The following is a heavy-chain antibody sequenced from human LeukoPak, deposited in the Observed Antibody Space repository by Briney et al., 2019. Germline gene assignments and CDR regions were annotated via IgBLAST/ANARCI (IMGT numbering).Heavy chain of an antibody. V-gene: IGHV5-51*01. CDR1: GYSFSSHW. J-gene: IGHJ5*02. CDR3: ARVAYYYGSGSYYSWFDP. D-gene: IGHD3-10*01. Sequence: GESLKISCEGSGYSFSSHWIAWVRQMPGKGLEWMGVIYPGDSDTRYSPSFQGQVTISADKSISTAYLQWSSLKASDTAMYYCARVAYYYGSGSYYSWFDPWGQGTLVTVSS. CDR2: IYPGDSDT.